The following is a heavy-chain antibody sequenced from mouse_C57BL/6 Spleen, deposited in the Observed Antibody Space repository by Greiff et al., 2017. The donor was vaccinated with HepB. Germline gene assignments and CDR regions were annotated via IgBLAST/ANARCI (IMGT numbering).Heavy chain of an antibody. V-gene: IGHV1-82*01. CDR3: ARIIHYSDWYFDV. J-gene: IGHJ1*03. CDR2: IYPGDGDT. CDR1: GYAFSSSW. Sequence: VQLQQSGPELVKPGASVKISCKASGYAFSSSWMNWVKQRPGKGLEWIGRIYPGDGDTNYNGKFKGKATLTADKSSSTAYMQLSSLTSEDSAVYFCARIIHYSDWYFDVWGTGTTVTVSS. D-gene: IGHD2-12*01.